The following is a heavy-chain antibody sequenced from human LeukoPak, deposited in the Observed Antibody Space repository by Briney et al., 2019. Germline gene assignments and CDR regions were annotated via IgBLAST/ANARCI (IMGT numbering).Heavy chain of an antibody. Sequence: GGSLRLSCTVSGFTFNSQPMAWVRRTQGKGLEWVSHIKSDGTSTNYADSVKGRFTISRDNAKNTLFLQMNSLRAEDTAVYYCGRDGVPAAADYWGQGTLVTVSS. V-gene: IGHV3-74*01. CDR2: IKSDGTST. J-gene: IGHJ4*02. D-gene: IGHD2-2*01. CDR3: GRDGVPAAADY. CDR1: GFTFNSQP.